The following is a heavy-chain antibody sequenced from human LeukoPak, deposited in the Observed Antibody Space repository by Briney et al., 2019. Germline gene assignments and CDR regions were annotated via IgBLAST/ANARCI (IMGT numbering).Heavy chain of an antibody. Sequence: GGSLRLSCAASGFTFSSYSMNWVRQAPGKGLEWASSISSSSSYIYYADSVKGRFTISRDNAKNTLYLQMNSLRAEDTAVYYCAKASSYGYAVCDYWGQGTLVTVSS. J-gene: IGHJ4*02. CDR1: GFTFSSYS. CDR2: ISSSSSYI. V-gene: IGHV3-21*04. CDR3: AKASSYGYAVCDY. D-gene: IGHD5-18*01.